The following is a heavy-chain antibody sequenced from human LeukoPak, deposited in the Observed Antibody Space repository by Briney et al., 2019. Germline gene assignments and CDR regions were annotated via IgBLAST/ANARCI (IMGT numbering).Heavy chain of an antibody. CDR1: GFAFNTYA. Sequence: PGGSLRLSCITSGFAFNTYAMHWVRQAPGKGLEWISYKSPASNTIYYADSVKGRFTISRDNAKNSVFLQMSSLRDEDTAVYYCARDRSNILGLDPWGQGTLVTVSS. V-gene: IGHV3-48*02. D-gene: IGHD2/OR15-2a*01. CDR3: ARDRSNILGLDP. CDR2: KSPASNTI. J-gene: IGHJ5*02.